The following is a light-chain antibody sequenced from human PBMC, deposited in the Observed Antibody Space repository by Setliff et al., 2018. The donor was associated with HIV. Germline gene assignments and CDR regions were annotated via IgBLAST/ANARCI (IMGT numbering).Light chain of an antibody. J-gene: IGLJ1*01. Sequence: QSALTQPPSVSAAPGQKVTVSCSGSNSNIENNYVSWYQQLPGTAPKLLIYDNDKRPSGIPDRLSGSKSGTSATLGITGLQSGDEADYFCGTWDTSLRAGVFGTGTKVTVL. CDR1: NSNIENNY. V-gene: IGLV1-51*01. CDR2: DND. CDR3: GTWDTSLRAGV.